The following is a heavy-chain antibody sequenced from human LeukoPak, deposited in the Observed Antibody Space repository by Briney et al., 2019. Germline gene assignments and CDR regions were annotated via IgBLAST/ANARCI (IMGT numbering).Heavy chain of an antibody. Sequence: GGSLRLSCAASGFTFSSYAMSWVRQAPRKGLEWVSTISGSGGSTYYADSVKGRFTISRDNSKNTLYLQMNSLRAEDTAVYYCAKAKSGYDWDYFDYWGQGTLVTVSS. V-gene: IGHV3-23*01. D-gene: IGHD5-12*01. CDR2: ISGSGGST. J-gene: IGHJ4*02. CDR1: GFTFSSYA. CDR3: AKAKSGYDWDYFDY.